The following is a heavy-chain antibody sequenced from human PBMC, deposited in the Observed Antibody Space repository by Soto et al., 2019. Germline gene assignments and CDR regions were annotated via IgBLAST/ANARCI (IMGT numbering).Heavy chain of an antibody. V-gene: IGHV4-39*01. CDR1: GGSISSSSYY. J-gene: IGHJ4*02. CDR2: IYYSGST. D-gene: IGHD6-13*01. CDR3: ARHPSIAAAGYDY. Sequence: QLQLQESGPGLVKPSETLSLTCTVSGGSISSSSYYWGWIRQPPGKGLEWIGSIYYSGSTYYNPSLKSRVXXSXDXXKNQFSLKLSSVTAADTAVYYCARHPSIAAAGYDYWGQGTLVTVSS.